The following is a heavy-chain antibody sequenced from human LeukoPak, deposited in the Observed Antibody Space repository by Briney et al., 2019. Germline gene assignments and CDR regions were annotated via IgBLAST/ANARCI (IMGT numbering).Heavy chain of an antibody. CDR3: AKGGAQV. D-gene: IGHD1-26*01. Sequence: PSGTLSLTCTVSGGSISSSNWWRWVRQAPGKGLEWVSAISSSGGSTYYADSVRGRFIISRDSSKNMLYLQMNSLRVEDTAVYYCAKGGAQVGGQGTLVTVSS. CDR1: GGSISSSN. V-gene: IGHV3-23*01. CDR2: ISSSGGST. J-gene: IGHJ4*02.